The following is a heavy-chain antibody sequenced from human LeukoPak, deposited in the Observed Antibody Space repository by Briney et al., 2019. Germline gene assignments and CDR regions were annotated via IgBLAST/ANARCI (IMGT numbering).Heavy chain of an antibody. CDR1: GGSFSGYY. D-gene: IGHD1-26*01. CDR2: INHSGST. Sequence: SETLSLTCAVYGGSFSGYYWSWIRQPPGKGLEWIGEINHSGSTNYNPSLKSRVTISVDTSKNQFSLKLSSVTAADTAVYYCAKSLRSLFDPLGQGTLVHRLL. V-gene: IGHV4-34*01. CDR3: AKSLRSLFDP. J-gene: IGHJ5*01.